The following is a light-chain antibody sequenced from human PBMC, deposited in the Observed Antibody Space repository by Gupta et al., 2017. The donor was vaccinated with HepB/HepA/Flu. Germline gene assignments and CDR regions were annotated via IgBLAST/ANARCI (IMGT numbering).Light chain of an antibody. J-gene: IGKJ3*01. CDR1: QSISSY. CDR2: AAS. CDR3: QQSYSTPFT. V-gene: IGKV1-39*01. Sequence: DIKMTQSPSSLSASVGDRVTITCRASQSISSYLNWYQQKPGKVPKLLIYAASSLQSGVPSRFSGSGSGTDFTLTISSLQPEDFATYYCQQSYSTPFTFGPGTKVDIK.